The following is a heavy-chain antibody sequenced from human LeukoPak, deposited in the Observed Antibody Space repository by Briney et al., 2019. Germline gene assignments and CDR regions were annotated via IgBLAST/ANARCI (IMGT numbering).Heavy chain of an antibody. D-gene: IGHD4-11*01. V-gene: IGHV3-7*03. CDR3: ARLPDYRYGMDV. CDR1: GLTFKNSW. CDR2: LNQDGGEK. J-gene: IGHJ6*02. Sequence: GGSLRLSCAVFGLTFKNSWMTWVRQAPGKGLEWVATLNQDGGEKYYVDSVKGRFTISRDNAKNSLYLQMNSLRADDTAVYYCARLPDYRYGMDVWGQGTTVTVSS.